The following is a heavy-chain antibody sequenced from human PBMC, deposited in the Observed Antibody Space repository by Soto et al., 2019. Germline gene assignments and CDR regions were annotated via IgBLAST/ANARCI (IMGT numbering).Heavy chain of an antibody. CDR2: ISYDGSNK. J-gene: IGHJ6*02. D-gene: IGHD2-21*02. Sequence: QVQLVESGGGVVQPGRSLRLSCAASGFTFSSYGMHWVRQAPGKGLEWVAVISYDGSNKYYADSVKGRFTISRDNSKNTLYLQMNSMRAEDTAVYYCAKELPHDYGMAVWGQGTTVTVSS. CDR1: GFTFSSYG. V-gene: IGHV3-30*18. CDR3: AKELPHDYGMAV.